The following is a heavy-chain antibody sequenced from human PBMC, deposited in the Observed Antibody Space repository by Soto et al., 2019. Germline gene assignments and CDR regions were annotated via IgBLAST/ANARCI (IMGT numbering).Heavy chain of an antibody. V-gene: IGHV3-53*02. CDR3: ARVPGRL. J-gene: IGHJ4*02. CDR2: VYSGGAT. Sequence: QLVETGGGLIQPGTSLTLSCAASGFSVSRNYMTWVRQAPGKGLEWVSFVYSGGATFYADSVKGRFILSRDDSQYTMYLQMNNLRAEDTAVYYCARVPGRLWGRGTLVTV. D-gene: IGHD3-10*01. CDR1: GFSVSRNY.